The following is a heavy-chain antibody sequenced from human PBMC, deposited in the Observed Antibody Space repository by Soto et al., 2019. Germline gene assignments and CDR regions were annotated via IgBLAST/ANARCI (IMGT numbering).Heavy chain of an antibody. Sequence: SVKVSCMASGGTFSSYAISWVRQAPGQGLEWMGGIIPIFGTANYAQKFQGRVTITADESTSTAYVELSSLRSEDTAVYYCARNWNYVSRVWFDPWGQGTLVTVSS. CDR3: ARNWNYVSRVWFDP. J-gene: IGHJ5*02. D-gene: IGHD1-7*01. CDR1: GGTFSSYA. CDR2: IIPIFGTA. V-gene: IGHV1-69*13.